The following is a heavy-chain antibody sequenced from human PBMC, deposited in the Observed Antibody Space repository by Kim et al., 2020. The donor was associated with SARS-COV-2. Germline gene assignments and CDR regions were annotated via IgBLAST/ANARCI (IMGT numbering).Heavy chain of an antibody. CDR2: IYYSGST. D-gene: IGHD3-10*01. V-gene: IGHV4-59*01. J-gene: IGHJ6*02. Sequence: SETLSLTCTVSGGSISSYYWSWIRQPPGKGLEWIGCIYYSGSTNYNPSLKSRITISLDTSKNQFSLKLSSVTAADTAVYFCAKSDASGSYNYYYGMDVWGQGTPVTVSS. CDR3: AKSDASGSYNYYYGMDV. CDR1: GGSISSYY.